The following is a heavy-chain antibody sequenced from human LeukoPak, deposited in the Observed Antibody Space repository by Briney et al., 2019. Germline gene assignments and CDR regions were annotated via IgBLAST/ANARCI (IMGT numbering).Heavy chain of an antibody. J-gene: IGHJ4*02. CDR1: GGSIGSAGYY. CDR2: IYYSGST. V-gene: IGHV4-39*01. CDR3: ASSPSGYWWNFDC. D-gene: IGHD3-22*01. Sequence: SQTLSLTCTVSGGSIGSAGYYWSWIRQPPGKGLEWIGSIYYSGSTYNNPSLKSRVTISVDTTKNQFSLKLTSVTAADTAVYYCASSPSGYWWNFDCWGQGTLVTVSS.